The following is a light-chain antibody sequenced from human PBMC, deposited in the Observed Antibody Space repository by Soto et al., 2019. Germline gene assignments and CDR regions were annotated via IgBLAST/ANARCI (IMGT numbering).Light chain of an antibody. V-gene: IGKV3-20*01. CDR3: QQYANWPKT. J-gene: IGKJ1*01. Sequence: EIVLTQSPGTLSLSPGQRATLACRASQSVSNRYLAWYQQKPGQAPRLLIYGASSRATGVPDRISGSGSETEFTLTISSLQSEDLAVYYCQQYANWPKTFGQGTKVDIK. CDR2: GAS. CDR1: QSVSNRY.